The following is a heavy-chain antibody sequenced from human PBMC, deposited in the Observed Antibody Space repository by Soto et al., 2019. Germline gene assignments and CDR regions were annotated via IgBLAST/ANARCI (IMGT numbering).Heavy chain of an antibody. CDR1: GVSISSGAYY. V-gene: IGHV4-31*03. CDR2: TDYSGST. D-gene: IGHD3-16*01. CDR3: ARDKGLPEGYYNYGMDV. J-gene: IGHJ6*02. Sequence: QVQLQESGPGLVKPSQTLSLICTVSGVSISSGAYYWSWIRQHPGQGLEWIGYTDYSGSTYYNPSLKSRVTISVDMSKRQFSLKLNSVTAADTAVYYCARDKGLPEGYYNYGMDVWGQGTTVTVSS.